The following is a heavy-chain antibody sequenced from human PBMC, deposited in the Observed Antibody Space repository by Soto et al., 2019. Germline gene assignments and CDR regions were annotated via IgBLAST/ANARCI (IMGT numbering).Heavy chain of an antibody. V-gene: IGHV4-39*02. J-gene: IGHJ4*02. CDR3: MLGSGWKDFDY. D-gene: IGHD3-22*01. Sequence: PSETLSLSFTVADSAISGSSYDWGWIRQPPGKGLEWIGSIYYSGSTYYNPSLKSRVTISVDTSKNHFSLKLSSVTAADTAVYYCMLGSGWKDFDYWGQGTLVTVSS. CDR1: DSAISGSSYD. CDR2: IYYSGST.